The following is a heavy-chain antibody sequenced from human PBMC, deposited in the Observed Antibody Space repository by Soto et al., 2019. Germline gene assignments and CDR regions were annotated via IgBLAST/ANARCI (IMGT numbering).Heavy chain of an antibody. CDR3: ARGRSTDY. CDR1: GFTFEKYW. Sequence: DVQLLESGGALVQPGESLRLSCAASGFTFEKYWMTWARQAPGKGLELVANIKEDGSDKTYVDSVKGRFTVSRDNTKDFLFLQMNILREEDTAVYYCARGRSTDYWGQGTLVIVSS. CDR2: IKEDGSDK. J-gene: IGHJ4*02. V-gene: IGHV3-7*01.